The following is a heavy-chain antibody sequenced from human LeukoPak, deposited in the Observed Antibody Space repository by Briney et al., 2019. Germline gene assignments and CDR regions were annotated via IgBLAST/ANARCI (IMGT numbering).Heavy chain of an antibody. CDR3: ARQEGTDGDYLPFDY. Sequence: SETLSLTCTVSGGSISTYYWSWIRQPAGKGLEWIGRIYTSGSTNYNPSPKSRVTMSVDTSKNQFSLKLSSVTAADTAVYYCARQEGTDGDYLPFDYWGQGTLVTVSS. CDR2: IYTSGST. D-gene: IGHD4-17*01. V-gene: IGHV4-4*07. CDR1: GGSISTYY. J-gene: IGHJ4*02.